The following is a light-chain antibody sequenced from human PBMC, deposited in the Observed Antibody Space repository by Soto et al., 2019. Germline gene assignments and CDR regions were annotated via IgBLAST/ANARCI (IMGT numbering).Light chain of an antibody. V-gene: IGKV1-33*01. CDR1: QDINNY. J-gene: IGKJ4*01. CDR3: QQYDNLLT. Sequence: DIQMTQSPSSLSASVGDRVTITCQASQDINNYLNWYQQKPGKAPYLLIFDASNSETGVPSRFSGSGSGTDFSLTISSLQPEDIATYYCQQYDNLLTFGGGTKVEI. CDR2: DAS.